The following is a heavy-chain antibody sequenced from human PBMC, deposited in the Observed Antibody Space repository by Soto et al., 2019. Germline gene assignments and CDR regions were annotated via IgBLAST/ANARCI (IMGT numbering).Heavy chain of an antibody. D-gene: IGHD3-22*01. CDR2: IYYSGST. J-gene: IGHJ4*02. CDR3: ERGGDYYDSSGYLYY. CDR1: GASISSYY. V-gene: IGHV4-59*01. Sequence: ESLSVSCAVSGASISSYYWSKIRQPPGKGLEWIGYIYYSGSTNYNPSLKSRVTISVDTSKNQFSLKLSSVTAADTAVYYCERGGDYYDSSGYLYYWGQGTLVTVYS.